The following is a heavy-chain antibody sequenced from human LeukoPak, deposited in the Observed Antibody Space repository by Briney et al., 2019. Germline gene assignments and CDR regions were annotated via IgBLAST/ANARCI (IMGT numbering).Heavy chain of an antibody. CDR1: GFTFTSYW. CDR2: VNSDGSST. CDR3: ARGRYYGMDV. J-gene: IGHJ6*02. Sequence: GGSLRLSCAASGFTFTSYWMHWVRQAPGKGLVWVSRVNSDGSSTTYADSVKGRFTISRDNAKNTLYLQMNSLRAEDTAVYYCARGRYYGMDVWGQGTTVTISS. V-gene: IGHV3-74*01.